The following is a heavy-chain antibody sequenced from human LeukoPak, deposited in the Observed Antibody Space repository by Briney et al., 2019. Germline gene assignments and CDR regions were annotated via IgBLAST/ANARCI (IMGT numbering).Heavy chain of an antibody. V-gene: IGHV3-15*01. J-gene: IGHJ4*02. CDR1: GFTFSNAW. D-gene: IGHD2/OR15-2a*01. CDR3: TTDDPVNRS. Sequence: GESLKISCAASGFTFSNAWMSWVRQAPGKGLEWVGRIKSKADGGTTDYAAPAKGRFTISRDDSKSTLFLQMNSLKTEDTAMYYCTTDDPVNRSWGQGTLVTVSS. CDR2: IKSKADGGTT.